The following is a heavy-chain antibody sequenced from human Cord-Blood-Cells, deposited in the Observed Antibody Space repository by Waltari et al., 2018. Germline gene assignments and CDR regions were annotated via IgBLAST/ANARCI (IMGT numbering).Heavy chain of an antibody. CDR1: GFTFSSYW. CDR2: IKSEGTRP. D-gene: IGHD3-16*01. V-gene: IGHV3-74*01. Sequence: EVQLVESGGGLVQPGGSLRLSCAASGFTFSSYWMHWVRQAPGKGLVWVTRIKSEGTRPSYADAVKGQFTISRDNAKNTLYLQMNSLRAEDTAVYYCATSGLGPHDYWGQGTLVTVSS. CDR3: ATSGLGPHDY. J-gene: IGHJ4*02.